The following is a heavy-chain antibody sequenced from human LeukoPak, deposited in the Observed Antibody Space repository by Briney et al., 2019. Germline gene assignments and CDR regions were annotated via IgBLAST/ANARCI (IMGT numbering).Heavy chain of an antibody. CDR1: GGSISSSSYY. V-gene: IGHV4-39*07. Sequence: PSETLSLTCTVSGGSISSSSYYWGWIRQPPGKGLEWIGSIYYSGSTYYNPSLKSRVTISVDTSKNQFSLKLSSVTAADTAVYYCARRYCSGGSCYSASDYWGQGTLVTVSS. J-gene: IGHJ4*02. D-gene: IGHD2-15*01. CDR3: ARRYCSGGSCYSASDY. CDR2: IYYSGST.